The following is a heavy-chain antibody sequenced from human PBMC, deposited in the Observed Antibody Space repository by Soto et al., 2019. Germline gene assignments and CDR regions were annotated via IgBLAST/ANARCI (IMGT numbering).Heavy chain of an antibody. CDR2: IWYDGSNK. CDR3: ARERDCTNGVCYSSYYYYGMDV. CDR1: GFTFSSYG. J-gene: IGHJ6*02. D-gene: IGHD2-8*01. V-gene: IGHV3-33*01. Sequence: GGSLRLSCAASGFTFSSYGMHWVRQAPGKGLEWVAVIWYDGSNKYYADSVKGRFTISRDNSKNTLYLQMNSLRAEDTAVYYCARERDCTNGVCYSSYYYYGMDVWGQGTTVTVSS.